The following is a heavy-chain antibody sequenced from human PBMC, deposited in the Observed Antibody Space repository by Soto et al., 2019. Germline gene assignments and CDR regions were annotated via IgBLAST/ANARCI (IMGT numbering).Heavy chain of an antibody. Sequence: EVQLVESGGGLVKPGGSLRLSCAASGFTFSNAWMNWVRQAPGKGLEWVGRIKSKTDGGTTDYAAPVKGRFTIARDDSKYTLYLQRNSLKTEDTAVYYCTTDPHTFGGVIPPYRTFDSWGQGTLVTVSS. CDR3: TTDPHTFGGVIPPYRTFDS. D-gene: IGHD3-16*02. V-gene: IGHV3-15*07. J-gene: IGHJ4*02. CDR2: IKSKTDGGTT. CDR1: GFTFSNAW.